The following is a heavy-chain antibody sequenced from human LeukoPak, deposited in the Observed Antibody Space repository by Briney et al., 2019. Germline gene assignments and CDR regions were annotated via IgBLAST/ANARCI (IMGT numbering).Heavy chain of an antibody. CDR1: GGSFSGYY. V-gene: IGHV4-34*01. CDR2: INHSGST. D-gene: IGHD5-24*01. Sequence: PSETLSLTCAVYGGSFSGYYWSWIRQPPGKGLEWIGEINHSGSTNYNPSLKSRVTISVDTSKNQFSLKLSSVTAADTAVYYCARGRWLQLLRYFDYWGQGTLDTVSS. J-gene: IGHJ4*02. CDR3: ARGRWLQLLRYFDY.